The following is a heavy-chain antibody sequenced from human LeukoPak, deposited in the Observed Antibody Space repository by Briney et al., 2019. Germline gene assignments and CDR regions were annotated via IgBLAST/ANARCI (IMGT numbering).Heavy chain of an antibody. D-gene: IGHD3-3*01. CDR1: GGSFSGYY. V-gene: IGHV4-34*01. J-gene: IGHJ3*02. CDR3: ARELIGAFDI. CDR2: INHSGST. Sequence: PSETLSLTCAVYGGSFSGYYWSWIRQPPGKGLEWIGEINHSGSTNYNPSLKSRVTISVDTSKNQFSLKLSSVTAADTAVYYCARELIGAFDIWGQGTMVTVSS.